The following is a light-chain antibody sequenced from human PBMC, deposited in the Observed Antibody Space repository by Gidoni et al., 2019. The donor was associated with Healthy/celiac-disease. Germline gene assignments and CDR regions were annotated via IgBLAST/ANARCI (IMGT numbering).Light chain of an antibody. CDR3: CSYAGSSTWV. J-gene: IGLJ3*02. Sequence: QSALTQPASGAGSPGQSITISCTGTSSDVGSYNLVSWYQQHPGKAPKLMIDEGSKRPAGVSNRFSGSKSGNTASLTISGLQAEDEADYYCCSYAGSSTWVFGGGTKLSVL. CDR1: SSDVGSYNL. CDR2: EGS. V-gene: IGLV2-23*01.